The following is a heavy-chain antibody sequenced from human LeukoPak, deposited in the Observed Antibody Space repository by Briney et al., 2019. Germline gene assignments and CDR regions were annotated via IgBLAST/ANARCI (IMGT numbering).Heavy chain of an antibody. Sequence: ASVKVSCKASGGTFSSYAISWVRQAPGQGLEWMGRIIPILGIANYAQKFQGRVTITADKSTSTAYMELSSLRSEDTAVYYCARADSVAGTRGVYWGQGTLVTVSS. V-gene: IGHV1-69*04. CDR1: GGTFSSYA. CDR2: IIPILGIA. D-gene: IGHD6-19*01. CDR3: ARADSVAGTRGVY. J-gene: IGHJ4*02.